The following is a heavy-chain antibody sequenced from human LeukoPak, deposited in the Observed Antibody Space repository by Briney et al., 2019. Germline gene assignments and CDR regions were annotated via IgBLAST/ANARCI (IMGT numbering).Heavy chain of an antibody. Sequence: GGSLRLSCAASGFTFSSYAMSWVRQALVKGLEWVSAISGSGGSTYYADSVKGRFTISRDNSKNTLYLQMNSLRAEDTAVYYCVKDREQLVHKYCFDYWGQGTLVTVSS. CDR3: VKDREQLVHKYCFDY. CDR2: ISGSGGST. J-gene: IGHJ4*02. V-gene: IGHV3-23*01. D-gene: IGHD6-6*01. CDR1: GFTFSSYA.